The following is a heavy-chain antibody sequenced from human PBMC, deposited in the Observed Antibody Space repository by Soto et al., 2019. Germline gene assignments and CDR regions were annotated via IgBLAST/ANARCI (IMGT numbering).Heavy chain of an antibody. J-gene: IGHJ6*03. CDR3: ARALTGDFRMDV. CDR2: IGTAGDT. V-gene: IGHV3-13*01. CDR1: GFTFSSYD. Sequence: GESLKISCAASGFTFSSYDMHWVRQATGKGLEWVSAIGTAGDTYYPGSVKGRFTISRENAKNSLYLQMNSLRAGDTAVYYCARALTGDFRMDVWGKGTTVTVSS. D-gene: IGHD7-27*01.